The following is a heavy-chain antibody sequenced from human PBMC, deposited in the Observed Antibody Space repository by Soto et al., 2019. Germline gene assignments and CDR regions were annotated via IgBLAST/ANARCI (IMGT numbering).Heavy chain of an antibody. J-gene: IGHJ4*02. CDR1: VGYLTIGTSA. CDR3: DRGREFDS. Sequence: PSETLSFTCAVSVGYLTIGTSAWNWIRQPPGKGLEWIGYIFPSGTTYYNPSLKSRVSISIDVSKNQFSLNLRSLTAADTAVYYCDRGREFDSWGQGTLVTVSS. V-gene: IGHV4-30-2*01. CDR2: IFPSGTT.